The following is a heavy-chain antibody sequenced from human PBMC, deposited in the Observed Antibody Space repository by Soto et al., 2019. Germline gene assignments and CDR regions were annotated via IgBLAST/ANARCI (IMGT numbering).Heavy chain of an antibody. Sequence: QVQLVQSGAEVKKPGASVKVSCKASGYTFTSYYMHWVRQAPGQGLEWMGIINPSGGSTSYAQKFQGRVTMTRDTSTSTVYMELSSLRSEDTAVYYCARDRRGVAAASSGSWFDPWGQGTLVTVSS. V-gene: IGHV1-46*03. CDR1: GYTFTSYY. J-gene: IGHJ5*02. CDR3: ARDRRGVAAASSGSWFDP. D-gene: IGHD6-13*01. CDR2: INPSGGST.